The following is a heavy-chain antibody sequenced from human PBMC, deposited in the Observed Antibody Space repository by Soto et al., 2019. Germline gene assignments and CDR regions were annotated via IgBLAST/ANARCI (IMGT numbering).Heavy chain of an antibody. Sequence: CIGRIYYSGSTYYNPSLKSRVTISVYTSKNQFSLKLSSVTAADTAVYYCASQLNTIAVAGIRYYYYGMDVWGQGTTVTVSS. CDR3: ASQLNTIAVAGIRYYYYGMDV. V-gene: IGHV4-39*01. CDR2: IYYSGST. D-gene: IGHD6-19*01. J-gene: IGHJ6*02.